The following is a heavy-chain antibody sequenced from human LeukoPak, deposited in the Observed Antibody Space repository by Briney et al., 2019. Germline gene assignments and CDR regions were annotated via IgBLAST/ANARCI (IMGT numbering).Heavy chain of an antibody. CDR2: INPSGST. D-gene: IGHD3-22*01. V-gene: IGHV4-34*01. CDR3: ARGGYDSSGYYSVDY. Sequence: SETLSLTCAVYGGSFSGDYWSWIRQPPGKGLEWIGEINPSGSTNYNPSLKSRVTISVDTSKNQFSLKLSSVTAADTAVYYCARGGYDSSGYYSVDYWGQGTLVTVSS. J-gene: IGHJ4*02. CDR1: GGSFSGDY.